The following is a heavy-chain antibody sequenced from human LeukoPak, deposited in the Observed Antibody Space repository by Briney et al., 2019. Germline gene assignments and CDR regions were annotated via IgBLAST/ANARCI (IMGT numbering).Heavy chain of an antibody. CDR3: ARGSWDYDSSGYYYAIDY. Sequence: SVTVSCKASGGTFSSYAISWVRRAPGQGLEWMGGIIPIFGTANYAQKFQGRVTITADESTSTAYMELSSLRSEDTAVYYCARGSWDYDSSGYYYAIDYWGQGTLVTVSS. V-gene: IGHV1-69*01. CDR1: GGTFSSYA. CDR2: IIPIFGTA. J-gene: IGHJ4*02. D-gene: IGHD3-22*01.